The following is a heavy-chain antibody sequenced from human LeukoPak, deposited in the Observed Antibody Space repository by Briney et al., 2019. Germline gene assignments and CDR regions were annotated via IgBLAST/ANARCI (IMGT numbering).Heavy chain of an antibody. V-gene: IGHV1-24*01. J-gene: IGHJ5*02. CDR3: ARDGTYYYGSGDNWFDP. CDR1: GYTLTELS. D-gene: IGHD3-10*01. Sequence: ASVKVSCKVSGYTLTELSMHWVRQAPGKGLEWMGGFDPEDGETIYAQKFQGRVTMTEDTSTDTAYMELSSLRSEDTAVYYCARDGTYYYGSGDNWFDPWGQGTLVTVSS. CDR2: FDPEDGET.